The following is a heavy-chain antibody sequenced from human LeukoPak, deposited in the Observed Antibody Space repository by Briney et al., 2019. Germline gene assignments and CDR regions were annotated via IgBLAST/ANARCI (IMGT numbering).Heavy chain of an antibody. D-gene: IGHD2-2*01. CDR2: ISYDGSNK. J-gene: IGHJ4*02. CDR1: GFTFSSYA. Sequence: GGSLRLSCAASGFTFSSYAMHWVRQAPGKGLEWVAVISYDGSNKYYADSVKGRFTISRDNSKNTLYLQMNSLRAEDTAVYYCARGEEDIVVVPASIDYWGQGTLVTVSS. CDR3: ARGEEDIVVVPASIDY. V-gene: IGHV3-30-3*01.